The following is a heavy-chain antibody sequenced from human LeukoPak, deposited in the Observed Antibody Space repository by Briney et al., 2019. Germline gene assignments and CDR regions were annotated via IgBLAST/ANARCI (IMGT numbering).Heavy chain of an antibody. V-gene: IGHV3-21*01. Sequence: GGSLRLSCAASGFTFSSYSMTWVRQAPGKGLEWVSSISSSGSYIYCADSVKGRFTISRDNAKNSLYLQMNSLRAEDTAVYYCARSSSGWFDPWGQGTLVTVSS. CDR2: ISSSGSYI. CDR1: GFTFSSYS. D-gene: IGHD6-6*01. J-gene: IGHJ5*02. CDR3: ARSSSGWFDP.